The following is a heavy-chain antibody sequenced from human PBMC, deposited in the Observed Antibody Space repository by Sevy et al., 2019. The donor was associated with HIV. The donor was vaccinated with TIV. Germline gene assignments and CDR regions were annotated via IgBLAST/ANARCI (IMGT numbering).Heavy chain of an antibody. CDR1: GYTFTSYG. CDR3: ARDDTAKSSGWPQTPDY. V-gene: IGHV1-18*01. CDR2: ISAYNSNT. D-gene: IGHD6-19*01. Sequence: GESLKISCKASGYTFTSYGISWVRQAAGQGLECMGWISAYNSNTKYAQKVQGRVTMTTDTSTSTAYMELRSLRSDDTAVYYCARDDTAKSSGWPQTPDYWGQGTLVTVSS. J-gene: IGHJ4*02.